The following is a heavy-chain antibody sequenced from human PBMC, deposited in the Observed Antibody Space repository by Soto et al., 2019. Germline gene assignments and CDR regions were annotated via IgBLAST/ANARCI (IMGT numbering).Heavy chain of an antibody. J-gene: IGHJ4*02. V-gene: IGHV4-34*01. Sequence: QVQLQQWGAGLLKPSETLSLTCAVYGGSFSGYIWTWIRQTPGKGLQWIGQINHSGSANYNPSLKSRFTLSVHTSNSQFSLELSSVTAADTAVYYWARGLISGSHYSGGWYYFDSWGQGTQVTVSS. D-gene: IGHD1-26*01. CDR3: ARGLISGSHYSGGWYYFDS. CDR1: GGSFSGYI. CDR2: INHSGSA.